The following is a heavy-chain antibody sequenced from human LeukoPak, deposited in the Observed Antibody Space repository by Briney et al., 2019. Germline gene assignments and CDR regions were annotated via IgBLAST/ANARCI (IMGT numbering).Heavy chain of an antibody. V-gene: IGHV1-69*13. D-gene: IGHD5-12*01. Sequence: SVKVSCKASGGTFSGYAINWVRRAPGQGLEWMGGIIAMIGTAKYAQRFQGRVTITADESTSTAYMEVSSLRSEDTAVYYCARGRGDIVATKLLYYFDYWGQGTLVTVSS. CDR1: GGTFSGYA. CDR3: ARGRGDIVATKLLYYFDY. J-gene: IGHJ4*02. CDR2: IIAMIGTA.